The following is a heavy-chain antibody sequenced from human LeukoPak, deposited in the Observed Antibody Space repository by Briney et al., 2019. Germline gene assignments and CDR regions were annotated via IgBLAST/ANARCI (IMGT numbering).Heavy chain of an antibody. Sequence: GESLKISCKGSGFIFATNWIGWVRQMPGKGLEWMGLVYPGDSDTRYSPSFQGQVTISADKSISTAYLQWSSLKASDTAMYYCARLYDFWSPANLDYWGQGTLVTVSS. J-gene: IGHJ4*02. CDR2: VYPGDSDT. D-gene: IGHD3-3*01. CDR1: GFIFATNW. V-gene: IGHV5-51*01. CDR3: ARLYDFWSPANLDY.